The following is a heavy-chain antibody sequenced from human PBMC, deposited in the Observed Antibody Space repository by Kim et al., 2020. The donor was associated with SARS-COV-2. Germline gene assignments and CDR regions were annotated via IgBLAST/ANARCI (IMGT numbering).Heavy chain of an antibody. D-gene: IGHD5-18*01. CDR1: GGSISSGDYY. CDR2: IYYSGST. V-gene: IGHV4-30-4*01. Sequence: SETLSLTCTVSGGSISSGDYYWSWIRQPPGKGLEWIGYIYYSGSTYYNSSLKSRVTISVDTSKNQFSLKLSSVTAADTAVYYCARGSKTGYSHRKYYYYGMDVWGQGTTVTVSS. J-gene: IGHJ6*02. CDR3: ARGSKTGYSHRKYYYYGMDV.